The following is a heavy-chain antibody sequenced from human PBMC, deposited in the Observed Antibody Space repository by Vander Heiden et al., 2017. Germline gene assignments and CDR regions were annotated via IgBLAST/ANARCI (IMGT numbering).Heavy chain of an antibody. CDR1: GGSISSSSYY. D-gene: IGHD6-13*01. CDR3: ARNGAAAGTPYYGMDV. V-gene: IGHV4-39*01. J-gene: IGHJ6*02. Sequence: QLQLQESGPGLVKPSETLSLTCTVPGGSISSSSYYWGWIRQPPGKGLEWIGSIYYSGSTYDNPSLKSRVTISVDTSKNQFSLKLSSVTAADTAVYYCARNGAAAGTPYYGMDVWGQGTTVTVSS. CDR2: IYYSGST.